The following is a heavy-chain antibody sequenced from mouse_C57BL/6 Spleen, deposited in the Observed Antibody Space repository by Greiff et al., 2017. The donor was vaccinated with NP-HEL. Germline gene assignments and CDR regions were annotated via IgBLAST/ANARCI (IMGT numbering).Heavy chain of an antibody. CDR2: INPYNGGT. D-gene: IGHD2-12*01. CDR1: GYTFTDYY. CDR3: ARPPLRRRGYAMDY. Sequence: EVQLQQSGPVLVKPGASVKMSCKASGYTFTDYYMNWVKQSHGKSLEWIGVINPYNGGTSYNQKFKGKATLTVDKSSSTAYMELNSLTSEDSAVYYCARPPLRRRGYAMDYWGQGTSVTVSS. V-gene: IGHV1-19*01. J-gene: IGHJ4*01.